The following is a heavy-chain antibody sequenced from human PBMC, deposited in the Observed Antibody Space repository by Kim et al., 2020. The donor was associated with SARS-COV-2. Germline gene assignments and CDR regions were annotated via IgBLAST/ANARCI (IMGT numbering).Heavy chain of an antibody. CDR2: IKSIISSV. CDR3: ARDGSWC. Sequence: SIKSIISSVDYAAPARGRFTNSRDNAKTSLYLQMNSLRAEDTAVYYCARDGSWCWGQGTLVTVSS. V-gene: IGHV3-21*01. D-gene: IGHD2-8*02. J-gene: IGHJ4*02.